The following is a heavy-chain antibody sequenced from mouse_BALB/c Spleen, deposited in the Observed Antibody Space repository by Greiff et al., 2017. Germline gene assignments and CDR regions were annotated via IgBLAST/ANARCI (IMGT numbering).Heavy chain of an antibody. D-gene: IGHD2-3*01. CDR2: INPYYGST. CDR3: AYDGYEGFDV. CDR1: GYSFTDYI. J-gene: IGHJ1*01. Sequence: VQLQQTGPELVKPGASVKISCKASGYSFTDYIMLWVKQSHGKSLEWIGNINPYYGSTSYNLKFKGKATLTVDKSSSTAYMQLNSLTSEDSAVYYCAYDGYEGFDVWGAGTTVTVSS. V-gene: IGHV1-39*01.